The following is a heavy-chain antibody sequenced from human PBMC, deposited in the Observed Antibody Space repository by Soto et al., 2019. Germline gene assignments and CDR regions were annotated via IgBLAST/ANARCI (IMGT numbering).Heavy chain of an antibody. V-gene: IGHV4-59*11. CDR2: IYYSGST. D-gene: IGHD6-19*01. CDR3: ARLMYSSGWYAFDI. CDR1: GGNSIDLD. J-gene: IGHJ3*02. Sequence: VSGGNSIDLDWSCILKTTGKGLEWIGYIYYSGSTNYNPSLKSRVTISVDTSKNQFSLKLSSVTAADTAVYHCARLMYSSGWYAFDIWGEGTMVTVSS.